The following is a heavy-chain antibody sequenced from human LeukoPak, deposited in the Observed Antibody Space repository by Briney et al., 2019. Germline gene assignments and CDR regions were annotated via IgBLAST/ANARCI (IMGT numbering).Heavy chain of an antibody. V-gene: IGHV3-11*01. Sequence: GGSLRLSCAASGFTFSDYYINWIRQAPGKGLEWVSYISSSGTTIYYADSAKGRFTISRDNAKNSLYLQMNSLRAEDTAVYYCARDRQSLTGYYTPPAFDIWGQGTMVTVSS. CDR1: GFTFSDYY. D-gene: IGHD3-9*01. CDR2: ISSSGTTI. J-gene: IGHJ3*02. CDR3: ARDRQSLTGYYTPPAFDI.